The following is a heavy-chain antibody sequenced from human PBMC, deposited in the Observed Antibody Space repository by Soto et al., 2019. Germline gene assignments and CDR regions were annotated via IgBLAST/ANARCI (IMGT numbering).Heavy chain of an antibody. CDR3: AKGGWLDD. D-gene: IGHD5-12*01. CDR2: ISVSGDKT. CDR1: GFSFTAYI. Sequence: EVHLLESGGDLVQPEGSLRLSCAASGFSFTAYIMSWFRQAPGQGLEWVSAISVSGDKTYYADSVKGRFTISRDDGKNTLYLQLCSRRVDVTAIYYCAKGGWLDDCGQGTLVTVSS. V-gene: IGHV3-23*01. J-gene: IGHJ4*02.